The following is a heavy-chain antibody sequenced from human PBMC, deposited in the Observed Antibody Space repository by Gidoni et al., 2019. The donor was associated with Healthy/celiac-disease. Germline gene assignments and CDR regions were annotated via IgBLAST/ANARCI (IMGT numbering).Heavy chain of an antibody. V-gene: IGHV2-26*01. CDR1: GFSLSNARMG. CDR3: ERIVPYDSSSYYGYGPYYFDY. J-gene: IGHJ4*02. CDR2: IFSNDEK. Sequence: QVTLKESGPVLVKPTETLTLTCTVSGFSLSNARMGVSWIRQPPGKALEWLAHIFSNDEKSYSTSLKSRLTSSKDTSKSQVVLTMTDMDPVETATYYCERIVPYDSSSYYGYGPYYFDYWGQGTLVTVSS. D-gene: IGHD3-22*01.